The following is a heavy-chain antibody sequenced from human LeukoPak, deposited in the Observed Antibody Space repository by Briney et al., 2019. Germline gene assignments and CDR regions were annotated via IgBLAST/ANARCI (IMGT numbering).Heavy chain of an antibody. CDR1: GGSISSRSSY. J-gene: IGHJ3*01. Sequence: SQTLSLTCTVSGGSISSRSSYWRWIRQPADKGLEWIGRIYTSGSTNYNPSLKSRVTISLDTSKTHFSLKLNSVTAADTAVYYCARGDSGYYSDAFDLWGQGTMVTVSS. CDR3: ARGDSGYYSDAFDL. V-gene: IGHV4-61*02. CDR2: IYTSGST. D-gene: IGHD3-22*01.